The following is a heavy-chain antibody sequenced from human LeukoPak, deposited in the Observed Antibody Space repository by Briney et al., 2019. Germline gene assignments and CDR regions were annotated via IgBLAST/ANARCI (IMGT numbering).Heavy chain of an antibody. J-gene: IGHJ3*01. CDR2: ISYSGRT. V-gene: IGHV4-59*13. D-gene: IGHD1-26*01. CDR3: ARDRSGTYYTFDV. Sequence: KPSETLSLTCSVSGGSIGSSFWNWIRLSPGKGLEWIGYISYSGRTNYSPSLKSRVTISIGTPKNQLSLTLSSVTAADTALYYCARDRSGTYYTFDVWGQGTMVTVSA. CDR1: GGSIGSSF.